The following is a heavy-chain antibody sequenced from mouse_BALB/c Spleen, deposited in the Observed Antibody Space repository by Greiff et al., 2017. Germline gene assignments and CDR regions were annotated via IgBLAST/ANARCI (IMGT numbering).Heavy chain of an antibody. CDR3: ARSRDYGGFDY. CDR2: IFPGTGTT. CDR1: GYTFTSYW. D-gene: IGHD2-4*01. V-gene: IGHV1S132*01. J-gene: IGHJ2*01. Sequence: VQLQQSGAELVKPGASVKLSCKTSGYTFTSYWIQWVKQRPGQGLGWIGEIFPGTGTTYYNEKFKGKATLTIDTSSSTAYMQLSSLTSEDSAVYFCARSRDYGGFDYWGQGTTLTVSS.